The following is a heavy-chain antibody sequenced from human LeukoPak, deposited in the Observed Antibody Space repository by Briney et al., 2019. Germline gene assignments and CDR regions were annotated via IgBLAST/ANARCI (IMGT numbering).Heavy chain of an antibody. CDR2: MNPGSGDT. J-gene: IGHJ4*02. CDR3: ARGLGSYDTTWYPPLRY. Sequence: ASVKFSCKTSGFTFTTHDINWVRQATGKGLEWMGWMNPGSGDTGYEQRFQGRVTMARDTSINTAYMELSSLRSDDAAVYYCARGLGSYDTTWYPPLRYWGQGTLVTVSS. V-gene: IGHV1-8*01. CDR1: GFTFTTHD. D-gene: IGHD3-22*01.